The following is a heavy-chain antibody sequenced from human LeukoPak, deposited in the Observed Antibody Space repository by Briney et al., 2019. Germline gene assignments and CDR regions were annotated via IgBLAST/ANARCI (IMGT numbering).Heavy chain of an antibody. V-gene: IGHV3-11*01. CDR3: ARAAGWFDP. CDR2: ISSSSNNI. J-gene: IGHJ5*02. CDR1: GFTFSDYY. Sequence: GGSLRLSCAASGFTFSDYYMTWIRQAPGKGLEWVSYISSSSNNIHYANSVRGRFTISRDNAKNSVYLQMNSLRAEDTAIYYCARAAGWFDPWGQGTLVTVS.